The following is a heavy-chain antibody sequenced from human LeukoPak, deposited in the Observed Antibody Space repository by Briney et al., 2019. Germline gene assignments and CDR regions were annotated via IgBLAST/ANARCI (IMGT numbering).Heavy chain of an antibody. CDR1: GFTFSNYG. V-gene: IGHV3-30*02. D-gene: IGHD4-23*01. J-gene: IGHJ6*03. CDR3: AKDSGGNQFSYYMDV. CDR2: IWYDGSNK. Sequence: GGSLRLSCAASGFTFSNYGIHWVRQAPGKGLEWVAFIWYDGSNKYYADSVKGRFTISRDNSKNTLYLQMNSLRAEDTAVYYCAKDSGGNQFSYYMDVWNKGTTVTVSS.